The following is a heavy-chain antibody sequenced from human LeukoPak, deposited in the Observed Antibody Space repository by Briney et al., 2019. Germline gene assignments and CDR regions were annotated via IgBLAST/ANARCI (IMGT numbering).Heavy chain of an antibody. Sequence: SETLSLTCTVSGGSISSYYWSWIRQPPGKGLEWIGYIYYSGSTNYNPSLKSRVTISVDTSKNQFSLKLSSVAAADTAVYYCARGRYCGGDCKGGFFDYWGQGTLVTVSS. J-gene: IGHJ4*02. D-gene: IGHD2-21*02. CDR1: GGSISSYY. CDR3: ARGRYCGGDCKGGFFDY. CDR2: IYYSGST. V-gene: IGHV4-59*01.